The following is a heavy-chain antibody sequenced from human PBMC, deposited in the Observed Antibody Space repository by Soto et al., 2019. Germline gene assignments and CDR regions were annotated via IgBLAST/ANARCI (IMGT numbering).Heavy chain of an antibody. Sequence: PSETLSLTCTVSGGSISSYYWSCIRQPPGKGLDWIGRIYTSGSTNYNPSLKSRVTMSVDTSKNQFSLKLSSVTAADTAVYYCARASRSRESGGFDYWGQGTLVTVSS. D-gene: IGHD2-15*01. CDR3: ARASRSRESGGFDY. CDR1: GGSISSYY. J-gene: IGHJ4*02. CDR2: IYTSGST. V-gene: IGHV4-4*07.